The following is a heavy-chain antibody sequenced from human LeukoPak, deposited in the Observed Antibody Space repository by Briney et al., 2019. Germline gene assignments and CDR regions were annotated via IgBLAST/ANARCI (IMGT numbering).Heavy chain of an antibody. J-gene: IGHJ1*01. CDR2: INAGNGNT. Sequence: GASVKVSCKASGYTFTSYAMHWVRQAPGQRLEWMGWINAGNGNTKYSQKFQGRVTITRDTSASTAYMELSSLRSEDTAVYYCARAGRVYSYGRYFQHWGQGTLVTVSS. D-gene: IGHD5-18*01. CDR3: ARAGRVYSYGRYFQH. V-gene: IGHV1-3*01. CDR1: GYTFTSYA.